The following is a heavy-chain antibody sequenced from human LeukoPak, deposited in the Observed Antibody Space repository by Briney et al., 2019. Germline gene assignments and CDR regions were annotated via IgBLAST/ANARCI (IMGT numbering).Heavy chain of an antibody. J-gene: IGHJ5*02. V-gene: IGHV4-39*07. D-gene: IGHD3-10*01. CDR1: GGSISSSSYY. CDR2: IYYSGST. Sequence: SETLSLTCTVSGGSISSSSYYWGWIRQPPGKGLEWIGSIYYSGSTYYNPSLKSRVTMSVDTSKNQFSLKLSSVTAADTAVYYCARESGLGNWFDPWGQGTLVTVSS. CDR3: ARESGLGNWFDP.